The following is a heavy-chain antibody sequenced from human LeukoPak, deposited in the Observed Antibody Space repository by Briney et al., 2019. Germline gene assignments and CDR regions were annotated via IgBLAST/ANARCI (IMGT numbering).Heavy chain of an antibody. CDR1: GFTFSSYA. V-gene: IGHV3-23*01. CDR3: AKAAVITGGLYYFDY. Sequence: GGSLRLSCAASGFTFSSYAMSWVRQAPGKGLEWASGISGTGGSIYYADSVKGRFTISRDNSKNTLYLQMNSLRAEDTAVYYCAKAAVITGGLYYFDYWGQGTLVTVSS. D-gene: IGHD5-24*01. J-gene: IGHJ4*02. CDR2: ISGTGGSI.